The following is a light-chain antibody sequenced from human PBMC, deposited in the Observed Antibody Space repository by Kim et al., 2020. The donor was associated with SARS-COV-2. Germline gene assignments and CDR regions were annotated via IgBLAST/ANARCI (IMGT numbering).Light chain of an antibody. CDR1: SSNIGTGYD. J-gene: IGLJ2*01. Sequence: QSVLTQPPSLSGAPGQRVTISCTGSSSNIGTGYDVHWYQQFPGTAPKLLIYGNKHRPSGVPYRFSGSKSGTSASLAITGLQAEDEADYYCQSYDNNLNAVVFGGGTQLTVL. CDR2: GNK. CDR3: QSYDNNLNAVV. V-gene: IGLV1-40*01.